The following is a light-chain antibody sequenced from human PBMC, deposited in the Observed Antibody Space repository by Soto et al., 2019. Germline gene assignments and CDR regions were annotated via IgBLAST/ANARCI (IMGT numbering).Light chain of an antibody. V-gene: IGLV2-14*01. CDR2: DVS. CDR3: SSYTLSDTYV. Sequence: QSVLTQPASVSGSPGQSITISCTGTSSDVGAYNYVSWYQQHPGKAPRLMIYDVSRRPSGVSNRFSGSQSGNTASLTISGLQAEDEADYYCSSYTLSDTYVFGSGTKLTVL. CDR1: SSDVGAYNY. J-gene: IGLJ1*01.